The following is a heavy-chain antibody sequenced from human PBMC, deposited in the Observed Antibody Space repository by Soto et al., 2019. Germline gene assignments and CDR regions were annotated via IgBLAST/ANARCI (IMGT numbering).Heavy chain of an antibody. CDR1: GGSISSGGYY. J-gene: IGHJ4*02. Sequence: SETLSLTCTVSGGSISSGGYYWSWIRQHPGKGLEWIGYIYYSGSTYYNPSLKSRVTISVDTSKNQFSLKLSSVTAADTAVYYCAVRGCSGGSCYVYWGQGTLVTVSS. V-gene: IGHV4-31*03. D-gene: IGHD2-15*01. CDR3: AVRGCSGGSCYVY. CDR2: IYYSGST.